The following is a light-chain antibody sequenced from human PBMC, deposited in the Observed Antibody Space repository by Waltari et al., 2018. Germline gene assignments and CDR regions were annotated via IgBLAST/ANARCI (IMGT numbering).Light chain of an antibody. Sequence: VVVTQSPLSLPLTPGEPAPITCRSSQNLLHTNGYNYLDWYLQKPGQPPQLLIFLGSNRASGVPDRFSGSGSGTEFTLKISRVEAEDVGVYYCMQALQSPWSFGQGTKVDI. V-gene: IGKV2-28*01. CDR2: LGS. CDR1: QNLLHTNGYNY. CDR3: MQALQSPWS. J-gene: IGKJ1*01.